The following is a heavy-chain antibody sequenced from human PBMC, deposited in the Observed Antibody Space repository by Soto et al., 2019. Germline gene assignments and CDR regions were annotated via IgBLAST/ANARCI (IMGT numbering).Heavy chain of an antibody. CDR2: ISAYNGNT. CDR3: ASVQYDWSYL. V-gene: IGHV1-18*04. Sequence: APVRRSWKTSGYTFTSYSITRVRQAPGQGLEWMGWISAYNGNTNYAQNIQGIVTMTKXXXXXXAXLXLXXXXSDDRAVYYCASVQYDWSYLWSQGTL. CDR1: GYTFTSYS. D-gene: IGHD3-3*01. J-gene: IGHJ5*02.